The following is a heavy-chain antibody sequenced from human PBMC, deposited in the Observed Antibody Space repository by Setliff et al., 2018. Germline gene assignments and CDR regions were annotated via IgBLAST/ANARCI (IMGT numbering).Heavy chain of an antibody. CDR1: GDSISSRTYY. V-gene: IGHV4-61*09. J-gene: IGHJ6*03. CDR3: GRTMTYYYLCMDV. Sequence: PSETLSLTCTVSGDSISSRTYYWSWIRQPAGKGLEWIGHIYTSWSTISNPSLKSRVTISLDKSKNQVSLELSSVTTADTAVYYCGRTMTYYYLCMDVWGNGTTVTVSS. CDR2: IYTSWST.